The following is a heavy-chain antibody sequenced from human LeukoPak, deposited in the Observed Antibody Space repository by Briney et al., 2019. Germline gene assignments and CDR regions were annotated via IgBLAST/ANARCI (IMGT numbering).Heavy chain of an antibody. CDR1: GFTSSKAW. V-gene: IGHV3-15*01. CDR3: TTDWGITVSGPGDY. J-gene: IGHJ4*02. D-gene: IGHD6-19*01. CDR2: IRRTSDGATT. Sequence: GGPLRLSCAASGFTSSKAWMSWVRQPPGKGLEWLGRIRRTSDGATTEYAAPVRGRFTISRDDSENTVYLQMNSLKTEDTGLYYCTTDWGITVSGPGDYWGQGTLVTVSS.